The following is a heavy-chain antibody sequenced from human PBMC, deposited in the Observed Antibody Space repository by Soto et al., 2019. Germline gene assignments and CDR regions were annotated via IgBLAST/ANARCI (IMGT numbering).Heavy chain of an antibody. Sequence: EGQLLESGGGLARPGGSLRLSCVASGFIFSDYAMTWIRQAPGKGLEWVATISASGGNIEYAASLKGRFTISRDNSKKTVYLEINGLTADDTAVHYCAKVAGGLGYFDLWGRGTLVTVSS. V-gene: IGHV3-23*01. J-gene: IGHJ2*01. CDR2: ISASGGNI. CDR1: GFIFSDYA. D-gene: IGHD3-16*01. CDR3: AKVAGGLGYFDL.